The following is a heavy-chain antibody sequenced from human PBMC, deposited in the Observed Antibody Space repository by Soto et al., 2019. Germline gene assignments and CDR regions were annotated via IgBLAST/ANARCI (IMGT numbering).Heavy chain of an antibody. V-gene: IGHV1-18*01. D-gene: IGHD1-1*01. J-gene: IGHJ6*02. Sequence: QVQLVQSGAEVKKSGASVKVSCKASGYSFTSSGISWVRQAPGHGLEWMGWISTYNGNTYYAQKLQGRVTMTTDTATSTVYMELRSLRSDDTAVYYCARDQAFERNDDGGRDVWGQGTTVTVSS. CDR3: ARDQAFERNDDGGRDV. CDR2: ISTYNGNT. CDR1: GYSFTSSG.